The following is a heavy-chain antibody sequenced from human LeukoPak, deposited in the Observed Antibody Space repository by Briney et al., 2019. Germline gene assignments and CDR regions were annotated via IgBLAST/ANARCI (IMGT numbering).Heavy chain of an antibody. V-gene: IGHV3-7*03. J-gene: IGHJ6*04. CDR3: ARDGRGFGELLWYYYYYGMDV. CDR2: IKQDGSEK. Sequence: GGSLRLSCAASGFTFSSYWMSWVRQAPGKGLEWVANIKQDGSEKYCVDSVKGRFTISRDNAKNSLYLQMNSLRAEDTAVYYCARDGRGFGELLWYYYYYGMDVWGKGTTVTVSS. CDR1: GFTFSSYW. D-gene: IGHD3-10*01.